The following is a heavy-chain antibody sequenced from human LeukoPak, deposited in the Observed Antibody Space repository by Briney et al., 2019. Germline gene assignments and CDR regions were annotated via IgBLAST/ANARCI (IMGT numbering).Heavy chain of an antibody. CDR2: IWYDGSNK. Sequence: GGSLRLSCAASGFTFSSYGMHWVRQAPGKGLEWVAVIWYDGSNKYYADSVKGRFTISRDNSKNTLYLQMNSLRAEDTAVYYCAKLIAVAGIDYWGQGTLVTVSS. D-gene: IGHD6-19*01. CDR1: GFTFSSYG. J-gene: IGHJ4*02. CDR3: AKLIAVAGIDY. V-gene: IGHV3-33*06.